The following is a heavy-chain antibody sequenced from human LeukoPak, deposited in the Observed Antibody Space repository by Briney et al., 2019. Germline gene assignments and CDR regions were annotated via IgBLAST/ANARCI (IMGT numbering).Heavy chain of an antibody. CDR2: ISYDGSNK. V-gene: IGHV3-30*18. CDR3: AKDGYCSSTSCYDFDY. CDR1: GFTFSRYW. Sequence: GGSLRLSCAASGFTFSRYWMHWVRQAPGKGLEWVAVISYDGSNKYYADSVKGRFTISRDNSKSTLYLQMNSLRAEDTAVYYCAKDGYCSSTSCYDFDYWGQGTLVTVSS. D-gene: IGHD2-2*03. J-gene: IGHJ4*02.